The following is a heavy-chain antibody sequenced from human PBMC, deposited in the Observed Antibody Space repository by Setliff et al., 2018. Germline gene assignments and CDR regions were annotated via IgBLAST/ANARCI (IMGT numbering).Heavy chain of an antibody. V-gene: IGHV3-48*01. CDR3: VRDDVRGYYMDV. Sequence: PSETLSLSCAASGFTFNTYLMNWVRQAPGKGLEWVSHIRDTGTTVHYADSVKGRFTISRDNAKNSLYLQMNSLRAEDTAVYYCVRDDVRGYYMDVWGKGTTVTVSS. CDR1: GFTFNTYL. CDR2: IRDTGTTV. J-gene: IGHJ6*03. D-gene: IGHD3-10*02.